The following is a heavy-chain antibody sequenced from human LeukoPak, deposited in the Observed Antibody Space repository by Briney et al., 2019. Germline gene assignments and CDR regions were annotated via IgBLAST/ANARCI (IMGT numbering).Heavy chain of an antibody. J-gene: IGHJ4*02. CDR1: SGSISSSIDY. Sequence: PSETLSLTCTVSSGSISSSIDYWVWIRQPPGKGLEWIGSIDYSGSTYYNASLKSRVTISVDTSKNQFSLELNSVTAADTAVYYCARQWDDYIFDYWGQGTLVTVSS. CDR3: ARQWDDYIFDY. D-gene: IGHD4-11*01. CDR2: IDYSGST. V-gene: IGHV4-39*01.